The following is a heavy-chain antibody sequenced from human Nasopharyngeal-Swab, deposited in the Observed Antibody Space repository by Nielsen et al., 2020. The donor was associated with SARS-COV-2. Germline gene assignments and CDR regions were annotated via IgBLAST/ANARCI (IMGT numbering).Heavy chain of an antibody. CDR2: ISSSGSTI. Sequence: GGSLRLSCAASGFTFSSYEMNWVRQAPGKGLEWVSYISSSGSTIYYADSVKGRFTISRDNAKNSLYLQMNSLRAEDTAVYYCARGTRAVAGPTGRYFQHWGQGTRVTVSS. V-gene: IGHV3-48*03. CDR3: ARGTRAVAGPTGRYFQH. J-gene: IGHJ1*01. D-gene: IGHD6-19*01. CDR1: GFTFSSYE.